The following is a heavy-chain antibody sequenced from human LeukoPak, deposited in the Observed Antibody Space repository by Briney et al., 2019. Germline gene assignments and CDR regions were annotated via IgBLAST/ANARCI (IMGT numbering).Heavy chain of an antibody. CDR1: GFTFSGFW. D-gene: IGHD3-10*01. V-gene: IGHV3-7*01. Sequence: GGSLRLSCAASGFTFSGFWMSWVRQAPGKGLEWVANINQNGGVEKYVDSVKGRFTISRDNAKNLLHLQMNSLRAEDTAVYYCARTDPTSYGYFDYWGQGTLVTVSP. J-gene: IGHJ4*02. CDR2: INQNGGVE. CDR3: ARTDPTSYGYFDY.